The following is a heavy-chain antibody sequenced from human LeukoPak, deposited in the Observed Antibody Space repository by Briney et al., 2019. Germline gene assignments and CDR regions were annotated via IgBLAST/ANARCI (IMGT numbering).Heavy chain of an antibody. CDR2: ISGGTT. D-gene: IGHD4-17*01. Sequence: GGSLRLSCAASGVTFSSYAMTWVRQAPGKGLEWVSGISGGTTYYADSETGRCTISRDNSKNTVYLQMNSLRDEDTAVYYCARNPSSYGEREEWFAAWGQGTLVTVPS. CDR3: ARNPSSYGEREEWFAA. V-gene: IGHV3-23*01. CDR1: GVTFSSYA. J-gene: IGHJ5*02.